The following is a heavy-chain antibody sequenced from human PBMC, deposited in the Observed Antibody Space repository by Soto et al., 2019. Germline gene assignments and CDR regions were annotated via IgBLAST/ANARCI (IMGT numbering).Heavy chain of an antibody. D-gene: IGHD2-2*02. Sequence: GGSLRLSCTASGFTFGDYAMSWVRQAPGKGLEWVGFIRSKAYGGTTEYAASVKGRFTISRDDSKSIAYLQMNSLKTEDTAVYYCTRDNCSSTSCYNYYYYGMDVWGLGTTGTV. J-gene: IGHJ6*02. CDR2: IRSKAYGGTT. V-gene: IGHV3-49*04. CDR1: GFTFGDYA. CDR3: TRDNCSSTSCYNYYYYGMDV.